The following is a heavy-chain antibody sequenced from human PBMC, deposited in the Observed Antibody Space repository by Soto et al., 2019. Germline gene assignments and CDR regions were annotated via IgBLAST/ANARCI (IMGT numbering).Heavy chain of an antibody. J-gene: IGHJ3*02. Sequence: QVQLVQSGAEVKKPGSSMKVSCKASGGTFSSYAITWVRQAPGQGLEWMGGIIPIFGTTKYAQKFQGRVTITADESTTTSCMELSSLRSEETAVYYCASDAPVAGTVDAFDIWGQGTMLTVSS. CDR1: GGTFSSYA. V-gene: IGHV1-69*01. CDR3: ASDAPVAGTVDAFDI. D-gene: IGHD6-19*01. CDR2: IIPIFGTT.